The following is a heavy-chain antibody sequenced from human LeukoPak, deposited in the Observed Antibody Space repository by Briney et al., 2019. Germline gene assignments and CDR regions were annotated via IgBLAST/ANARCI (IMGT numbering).Heavy chain of an antibody. CDR2: INPNSGGT. V-gene: IGHV1-2*02. Sequence: GASVKVSCKASGYSFTGYYMHWVRQAPGQGLEWMGWINPNSGGTNYAQNFQGRVTMTRDPSISTAYMELSRLRSDDTAVYYCARESQLYCSSTSCKSYNWFDPWGQGTLVTVSS. J-gene: IGHJ5*02. CDR3: ARESQLYCSSTSCKSYNWFDP. D-gene: IGHD2-2*01. CDR1: GYSFTGYY.